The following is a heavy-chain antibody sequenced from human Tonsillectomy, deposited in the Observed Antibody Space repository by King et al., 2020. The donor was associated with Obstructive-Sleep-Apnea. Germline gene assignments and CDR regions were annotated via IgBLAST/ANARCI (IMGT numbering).Heavy chain of an antibody. D-gene: IGHD2-15*01. CDR3: TRLYYCSGGSCHFDY. CDR2: IRSKAYGGTT. J-gene: IGHJ4*02. V-gene: IGHV3-49*03. Sequence: VQLVESGGGLVQAGRSLRLSCTSSGFTFGDYAMSWFRQAPGKGLEWVGFIRSKAYGGTTEYAASVKGTFTISRDDSKSIAYLQIHTLKTEDTAVYYCTRLYYCSGGSCHFDYWGQGTQVTVSS. CDR1: GFTFGDYA.